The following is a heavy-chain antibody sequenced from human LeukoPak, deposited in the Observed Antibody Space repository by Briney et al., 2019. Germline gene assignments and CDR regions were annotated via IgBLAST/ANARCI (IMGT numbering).Heavy chain of an antibody. CDR2: ISSSSSYI. J-gene: IGHJ4*02. CDR3: VVVVPADSYFDY. CDR1: GFTFSNAW. D-gene: IGHD2-2*01. Sequence: PGGSLRLSCAASGFTFSNAWMSWVRQAPGKGLEWVSSISSSSSYIYYADSVKGRFTISRDNAKNSLYLQMNSLRAEDTAVYYCVVVVPADSYFDYWGQGTLVTVSS. V-gene: IGHV3-21*01.